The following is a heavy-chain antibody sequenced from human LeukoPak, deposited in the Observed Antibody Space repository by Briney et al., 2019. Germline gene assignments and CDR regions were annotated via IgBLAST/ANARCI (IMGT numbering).Heavy chain of an antibody. Sequence: GGSLRLSCAASGFSFSTSTMTWVRQAPGKGLEWVSSITYSGKYIYYEDSVKGRFTISRDNAQKSLYLQMNSLRAEDTAVYYCAREETPRHDGLDIWGQGAMVTVSS. CDR2: ITYSGKYI. V-gene: IGHV3-21*01. CDR1: GFSFSTST. J-gene: IGHJ3*02. CDR3: AREETPRHDGLDI.